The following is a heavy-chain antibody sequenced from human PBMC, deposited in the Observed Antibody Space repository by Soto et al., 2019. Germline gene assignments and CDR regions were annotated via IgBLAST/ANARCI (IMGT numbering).Heavy chain of an antibody. CDR3: ASSPGSAYDAFDI. Sequence: PGESLKISCKGSGYSFTSYWIGWVRQMPGKGLEWMGIIYPGDSDTRYSPSFQGQVTISADKSISAAYLQWSSLKASDTAMYYCASSPGSAYDAFDIWGQGTMVTVSS. V-gene: IGHV5-51*01. CDR2: IYPGDSDT. CDR1: GYSFTSYW. J-gene: IGHJ3*02. D-gene: IGHD6-6*01.